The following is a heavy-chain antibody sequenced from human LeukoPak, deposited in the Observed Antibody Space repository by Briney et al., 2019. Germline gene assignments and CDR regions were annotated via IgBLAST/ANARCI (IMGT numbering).Heavy chain of an antibody. D-gene: IGHD3-10*01. Sequence: PWASVKVSCRVSGYTLTELSMHWVRQAPGKGLEWMGGFDPEDGETIYAQKFQGRVTMTEDTSTDTAYMELSSLRAEDTAVYYCARAKPKNMVRGLIMRRESRYYFDYWGQGTLVTVSS. V-gene: IGHV1-24*01. CDR2: FDPEDGET. CDR3: ARAKPKNMVRGLIMRRESRYYFDY. J-gene: IGHJ4*02. CDR1: GYTLTELS.